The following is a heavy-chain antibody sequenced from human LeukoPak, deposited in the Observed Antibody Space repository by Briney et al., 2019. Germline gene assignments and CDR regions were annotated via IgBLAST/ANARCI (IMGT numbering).Heavy chain of an antibody. CDR2: ISYDGSNK. V-gene: IGHV3-30-3*01. CDR3: ASHYDTSGYHYFDF. CDR1: GFTFSRYA. J-gene: IGHJ4*02. D-gene: IGHD3-22*01. Sequence: GGSLRLSCAASGFTFSRYAMHWVRQTPGKGLEWVAVISYDGSNKYYADSVKGRFTISRDSSKNTLYLQMNSLRAEDTAVYYCASHYDTSGYHYFDFRGQGTLVTVSS.